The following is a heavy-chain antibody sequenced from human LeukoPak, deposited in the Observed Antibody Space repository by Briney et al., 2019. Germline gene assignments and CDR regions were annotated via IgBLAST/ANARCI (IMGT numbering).Heavy chain of an antibody. D-gene: IGHD2-15*01. CDR3: ARVVDIVVVVAATRYFDY. CDR2: ISYDGSNK. Sequence: GGSLRLSCAASGFTFSSYAMHWVRQAPGKGLEWVAVISYDGSNKYYADSVKGRFTISRDNSKNTLYLQMNSLRAEDTAVYYCARVVDIVVVVAATRYFDYWGQGTLVTVSS. J-gene: IGHJ4*02. CDR1: GFTFSSYA. V-gene: IGHV3-30*04.